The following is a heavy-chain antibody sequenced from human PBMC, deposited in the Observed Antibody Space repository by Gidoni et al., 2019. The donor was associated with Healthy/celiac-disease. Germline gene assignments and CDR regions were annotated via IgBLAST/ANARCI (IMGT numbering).Heavy chain of an antibody. Sequence: EVQLVASGGGLVKPGGSLRLSCAASGFTFSSYSMNWVHQAPGKGLEWVSSISSSSSYIYYADSVKGRFTISRDNAKNSLYLQMNSLRAEDTAVYYCASITMVRGVIVPVDYWGQGTLVTVSS. CDR2: ISSSSSYI. V-gene: IGHV3-21*01. D-gene: IGHD3-10*01. CDR3: ASITMVRGVIVPVDY. J-gene: IGHJ4*02. CDR1: GFTFSSYS.